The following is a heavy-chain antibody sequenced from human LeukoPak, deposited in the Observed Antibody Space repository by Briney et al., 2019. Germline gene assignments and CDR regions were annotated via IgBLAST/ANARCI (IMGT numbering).Heavy chain of an antibody. CDR2: IVTGTGI. Sequence: PGGSLRLSCAASGITLNTYTINWVRQAPGKGLEWVSSIVTGTGIYYADSVKGRFTISIDNAKNPLYLQMNSLRAEDTGVYYCARDKPDIAAPDVWGKGTTVTVSS. CDR3: ARDKPDIAAPDV. CDR1: GITLNTYT. V-gene: IGHV3-21*01. D-gene: IGHD6-13*01. J-gene: IGHJ6*04.